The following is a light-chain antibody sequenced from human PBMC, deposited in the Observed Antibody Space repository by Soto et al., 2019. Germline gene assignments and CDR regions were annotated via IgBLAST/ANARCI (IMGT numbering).Light chain of an antibody. J-gene: IGKJ1*01. V-gene: IGKV3-15*01. CDR1: RILDIN. Sequence: EIVMTQSPATLSVSPGERATLSYWASRILDINLAWYQQKPGQPPRLLIYHASTRATGIPARFSGSGSGTDFTLTISRLEPEDFAVYYCQQYGSSLWTFGQGTKVDIK. CDR3: QQYGSSLWT. CDR2: HAS.